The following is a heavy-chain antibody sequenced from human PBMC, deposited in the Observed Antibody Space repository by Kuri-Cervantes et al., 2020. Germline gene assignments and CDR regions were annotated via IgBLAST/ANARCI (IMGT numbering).Heavy chain of an antibody. CDR2: INASNGNT. CDR1: GYTFTGYY. J-gene: IGHJ3*02. CDR3: ARGGRYSSSWYGYAFDI. Sequence: ASAKLSCKASGYTFTGYYMHWVRQAPGQGLEWMGWINASNGNTKYSQKFQGRVTITRDTSASTAYMERSSLRSEDTAVYYCARGGRYSSSWYGYAFDIWGQGTMVTVSS. D-gene: IGHD6-13*01. V-gene: IGHV1-3*01.